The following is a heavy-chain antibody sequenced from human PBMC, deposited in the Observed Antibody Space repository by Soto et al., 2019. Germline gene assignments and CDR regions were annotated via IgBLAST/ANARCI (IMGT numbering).Heavy chain of an antibody. CDR2: LYYTGTT. CDR3: ARTFCSTISCQAHGMDV. CDR1: GDSVSSGSYY. J-gene: IGHJ6*02. D-gene: IGHD2-2*01. Sequence: QVQLQESGPGLVKPSETLSLTCTVSGDSVSSGSYYWTWIRHPPGKALEWIGYLYYTGTTNYAPSPKSLLTMSLDTSSDQSSLWLSSVTAADTAVYFCARTFCSTISCQAHGMDVWGQGTSVTVSS. V-gene: IGHV4-61*01.